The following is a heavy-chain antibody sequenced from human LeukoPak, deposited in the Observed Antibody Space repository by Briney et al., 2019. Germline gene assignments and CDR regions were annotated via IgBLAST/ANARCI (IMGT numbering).Heavy chain of an antibody. D-gene: IGHD2-2*01. Sequence: SETLSLTCTVSGGSISSYYWSWIRQPPGKGLEWIGYIYYSGSTNYNPSLKSRVTISVDTSKNQFSLKLSSVTAADTAVYYCASAGGSRDWFDPWGQGTLVTVSS. CDR1: GGSISSYY. CDR2: IYYSGST. V-gene: IGHV4-59*12. CDR3: ASAGGSRDWFDP. J-gene: IGHJ5*02.